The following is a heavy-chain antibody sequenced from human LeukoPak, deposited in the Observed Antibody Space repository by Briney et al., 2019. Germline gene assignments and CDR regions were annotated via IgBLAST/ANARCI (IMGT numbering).Heavy chain of an antibody. J-gene: IGHJ6*02. CDR1: GFTFSSYV. Sequence: GGSLRLSCAASGFTFSSYVMHWVRQAPGKGLEWMAVISYDGSNKYYADSVKGRFTISRDNSKNTLYLQMNSLRAEDTAVYYCARGEPSSGMDVWGQGTTVTVSS. CDR3: ARGEPSSGMDV. V-gene: IGHV3-30-3*01. CDR2: ISYDGSNK.